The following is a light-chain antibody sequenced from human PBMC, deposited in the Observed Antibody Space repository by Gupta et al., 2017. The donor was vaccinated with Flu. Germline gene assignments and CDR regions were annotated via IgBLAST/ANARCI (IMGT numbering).Light chain of an antibody. V-gene: IGKV1-39*01. CDR1: QSISSY. Sequence: DIQMTQSPSSLSASVGDRVTITCRASQSISSYLNWYQQKPGKAPKLLIYAASSLQSGVPSRFSGSGSGTDFTLTISSLQPEDFATYYCQQSYSNPLPFGQGTKVEIK. CDR3: QQSYSNPLP. CDR2: AAS. J-gene: IGKJ1*01.